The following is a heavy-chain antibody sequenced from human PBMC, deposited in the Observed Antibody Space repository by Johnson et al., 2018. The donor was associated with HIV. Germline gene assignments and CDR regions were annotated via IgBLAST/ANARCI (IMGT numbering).Heavy chain of an antibody. D-gene: IGHD2-8*02. Sequence: VQLVEFGGGLVQPVGSLRLSCAVSGFTFSNHHMTWVRQAPGKGLEWVANINQIGNDKYYVDSVKGRFTISRDNAQNLLYLQMNSLRDEDTAVYYCGRESTGAGTAFDIWGQGTMVTVSS. CDR3: GRESTGAGTAFDI. V-gene: IGHV3-7*01. CDR2: INQIGNDK. CDR1: GFTFSNHH. J-gene: IGHJ3*02.